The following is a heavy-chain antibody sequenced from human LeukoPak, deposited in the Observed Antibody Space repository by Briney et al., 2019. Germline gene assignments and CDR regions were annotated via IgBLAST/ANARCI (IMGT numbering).Heavy chain of an antibody. CDR1: GFTFSSYA. Sequence: PGGSPRLSCAASGFTFSSYAMSWVCQAPGKGLEWVSGVSGSGGSTYYADSVKGRFTISRDNSKNTLYLQMNSLRAEDTAVYYCAKDLDIVATITGNWGQGTLVTVSS. J-gene: IGHJ4*02. CDR3: AKDLDIVATITGN. V-gene: IGHV3-23*01. CDR2: VSGSGGST. D-gene: IGHD5-12*01.